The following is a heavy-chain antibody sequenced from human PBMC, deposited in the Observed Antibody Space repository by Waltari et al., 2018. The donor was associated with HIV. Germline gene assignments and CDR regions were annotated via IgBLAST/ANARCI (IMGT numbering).Heavy chain of an antibody. V-gene: IGHV4-38-2*01. CDR1: GYSISSGYY. CDR3: ARVGGSYRDMDV. Sequence: QVQLQESGPGLVKPSETLSLTCAVSGYSISSGYYWGWILQFPGKGLGWIGYIWHSGKTDSNPSLKSRVTISVDTSKNQFSLKLNSVTAADTAVYYCARVGGSYRDMDVWGQGTTVTVSS. CDR2: IWHSGKT. D-gene: IGHD3-16*02. J-gene: IGHJ6*02.